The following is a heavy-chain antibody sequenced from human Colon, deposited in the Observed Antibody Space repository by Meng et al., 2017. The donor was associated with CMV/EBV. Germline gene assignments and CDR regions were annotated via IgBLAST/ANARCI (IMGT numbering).Heavy chain of an antibody. J-gene: IGHJ4*02. CDR1: FRGAA. CDR2: IRNKANNYAT. V-gene: IGHV3-73*01. Sequence: FRGAAMHWGRQDSGKGLEWVGRIRNKANNYATVYAASVNGRFTISRDDSKNTAFLQMNSLKSEDTAVYYCTRGRYDGSGNYFAYWGQGILVTVSS. CDR3: TRGRYDGSGNYFAY. D-gene: IGHD3-22*01.